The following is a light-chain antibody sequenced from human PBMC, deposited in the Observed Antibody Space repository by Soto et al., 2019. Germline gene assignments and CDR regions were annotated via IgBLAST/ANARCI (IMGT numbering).Light chain of an antibody. J-gene: IGLJ2*01. CDR1: SGHSSYA. CDR2: LNSDGSH. V-gene: IGLV4-69*01. Sequence: QLVLTQSPSASASLGASVKLTCTLSSGHSSYAIAWHQQQPEKGPRYLMKLNSDGSHSKGDGIPDRFSGSSSGAERYLTISSLQSEDEADYYCQIWGTGTYVVFGGGTKVTV. CDR3: QIWGTGTYVV.